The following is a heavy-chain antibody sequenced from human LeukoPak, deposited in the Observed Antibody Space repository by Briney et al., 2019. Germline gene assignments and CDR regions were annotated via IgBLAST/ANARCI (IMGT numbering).Heavy chain of an antibody. V-gene: IGHV3-74*01. J-gene: IGHJ3*02. Sequence: GGSLRLSCAASGFTFSSYWMHWVRQAPGKGLVWVSRISGDESSTSYADSVKGRFTISRDNAKNTLYLQMNSLRAEDTAVYYCARFSSWNAFDIWGQGTMVTVSS. CDR1: GFTFSSYW. CDR2: ISGDESST. D-gene: IGHD6-13*01. CDR3: ARFSSWNAFDI.